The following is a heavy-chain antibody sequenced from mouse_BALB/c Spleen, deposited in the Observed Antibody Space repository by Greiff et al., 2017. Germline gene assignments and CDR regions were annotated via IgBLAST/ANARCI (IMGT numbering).Heavy chain of an antibody. D-gene: IGHD2-3*01. Sequence: VHLVESGGDLVKPGGSLKLSCAASGFTFSSYGMSWVRQTPDKRLEWVATISSGGSYTYYPDSVKGRFTISRDNAKNTLYLQMSSLKSEDTAMYYCARDGYPRAMDYWGQGTSVTVSS. V-gene: IGHV5-6*01. CDR3: ARDGYPRAMDY. CDR2: ISSGGSYT. J-gene: IGHJ4*01. CDR1: GFTFSSYG.